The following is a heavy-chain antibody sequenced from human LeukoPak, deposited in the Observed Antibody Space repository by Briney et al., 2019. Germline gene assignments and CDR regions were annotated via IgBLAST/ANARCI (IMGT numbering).Heavy chain of an antibody. V-gene: IGHV4-34*01. D-gene: IGHD6-13*01. CDR1: GGSFSGYY. Sequence: SETLYLTCAVYGGSFSGYYWSWIRQPPGKGLEWIGEINHSGTTNYNPSLKSRVTISVDTSKNQFSLKLSSVTAADTAVYYCAREIGRKQLVPGYWGQGTLVTVSS. CDR2: INHSGTT. CDR3: AREIGRKQLVPGY. J-gene: IGHJ4*02.